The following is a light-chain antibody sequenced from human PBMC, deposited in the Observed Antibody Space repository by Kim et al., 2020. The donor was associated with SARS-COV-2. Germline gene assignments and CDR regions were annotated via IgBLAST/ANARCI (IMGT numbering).Light chain of an antibody. CDR1: TSNIGAGYD. J-gene: IGLJ2*01. Sequence: QRVTSSGTGSTSNIGAGYDVHWYQQLPGGAPKLLIYTNINRPSGVPDRFFGSKSGTSASLAITGLQAADEADYYCQSHDDSLGGSIFGGGTQLTVL. CDR2: TNI. CDR3: QSHDDSLGGSI. V-gene: IGLV1-40*01.